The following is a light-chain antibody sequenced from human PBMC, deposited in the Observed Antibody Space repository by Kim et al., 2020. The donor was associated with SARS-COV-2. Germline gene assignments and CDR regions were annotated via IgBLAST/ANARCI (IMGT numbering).Light chain of an antibody. J-gene: IGLJ2*01. CDR1: SSNIGSNY. CDR3: AAWDDSLKVV. V-gene: IGLV1-47*01. Sequence: PGQRVTISCSGSSSNIGSNYVYWYQQLPGTAPKLLIYRNNQRPSGVPDRFSGSKYGTSASLAISGLRSEDEADYYCAAWDDSLKVVFGGGTQLTVL. CDR2: RNN.